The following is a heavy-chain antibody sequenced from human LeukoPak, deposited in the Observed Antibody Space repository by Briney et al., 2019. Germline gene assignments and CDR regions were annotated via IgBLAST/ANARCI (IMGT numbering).Heavy chain of an antibody. D-gene: IGHD4/OR15-4a*01. J-gene: IGHJ3*02. CDR3: ARDPGRSRLTDAFDI. V-gene: IGHV4-31*03. Sequence: SETLSLTCTVSGGSISSGGYYWSWIRQHPGKGLEWIGYIYYSGSTYYNPSLKSRVTISVDTSKNQFSLKLSSVTAADTAVYYCARDPGRSRLTDAFDIWGQGTMVTVSS. CDR2: IYYSGST. CDR1: GGSISSGGYY.